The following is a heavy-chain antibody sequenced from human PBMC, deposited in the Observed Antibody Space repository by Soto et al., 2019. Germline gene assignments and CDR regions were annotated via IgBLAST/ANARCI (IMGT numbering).Heavy chain of an antibody. J-gene: IGHJ4*02. V-gene: IGHV4-59*08. D-gene: IGHD3-10*01. CDR3: ARLGGVLWFGESPIFDY. CDR1: GGSISSYY. CDR2: IYYSGST. Sequence: PSETLSLTCTVSGGSISSYYWSWIRQPPGKGLEWIGYIYYSGSTNYNPSLKSRVTISVDTSKNQFSLKLSSVTAADTAVYYCARLGGVLWFGESPIFDYWGQGTLVTVS.